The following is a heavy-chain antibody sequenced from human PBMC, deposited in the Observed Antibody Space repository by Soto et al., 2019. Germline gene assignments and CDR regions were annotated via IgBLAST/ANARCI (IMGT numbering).Heavy chain of an antibody. CDR2: IYYSGST. CDR1: GGSISSGGYY. V-gene: IGHV4-31*03. Sequence: KTSETLSLTCTVSGGSISSGGYYWSWIRQHPGKGLEWIGYIYYSGSTYYNPSLKSRVTISVDTSKNQFSLKLSSVTAADTAVYYCARDHEQAFDYWGQGTLVTVSS. CDR3: ARDHEQAFDY. J-gene: IGHJ4*02.